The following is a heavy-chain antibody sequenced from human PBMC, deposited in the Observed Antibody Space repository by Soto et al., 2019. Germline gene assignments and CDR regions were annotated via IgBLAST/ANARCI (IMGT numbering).Heavy chain of an antibody. Sequence: GESLKISCKGSGYSFPNNWITWVRQMPGKGLEWMGRIDLTDSYTSYSPSFQGHVSFSADKSINTAYLQWSSLRASDTAMYYCARHGGSNYVSSAYHYALDYWGQGTPVTVSS. V-gene: IGHV5-10-1*01. CDR1: GYSFPNNW. CDR2: IDLTDSYT. J-gene: IGHJ4*02. CDR3: ARHGGSNYVSSAYHYALDY. D-gene: IGHD3-22*01.